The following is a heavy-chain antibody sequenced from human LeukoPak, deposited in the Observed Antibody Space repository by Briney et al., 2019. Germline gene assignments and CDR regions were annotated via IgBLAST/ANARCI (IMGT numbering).Heavy chain of an antibody. Sequence: PGGSLRLSCTASGFTFGDYAMSWFRQAPGKGLDWVAFIRHDGNKKLYADSVKGRFTISRDNSKNTLYLYVNSLRPDDSAVYYCVKDNPLDYWGQGTLVIVSS. CDR2: IRHDGNKK. J-gene: IGHJ4*02. CDR1: GFTFGDYA. V-gene: IGHV3-30*02. CDR3: VKDNPLDY.